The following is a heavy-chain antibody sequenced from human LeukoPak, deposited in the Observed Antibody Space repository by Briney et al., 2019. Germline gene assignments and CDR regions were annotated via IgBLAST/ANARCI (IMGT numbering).Heavy chain of an antibody. CDR2: MNPNSGNT. Sequence: WASVTVSCKASGYTFTSYDINWVQQAPGQGLEWMGWMNPNSGNTGYAQKFQGRVTMTRNTSISTAYMELSSLRSEDTAVYYCAILTIFGVLYGMDVWGQGTTVTVSS. V-gene: IGHV1-8*01. CDR3: AILTIFGVLYGMDV. D-gene: IGHD3-3*01. CDR1: GYTFTSYD. J-gene: IGHJ6*02.